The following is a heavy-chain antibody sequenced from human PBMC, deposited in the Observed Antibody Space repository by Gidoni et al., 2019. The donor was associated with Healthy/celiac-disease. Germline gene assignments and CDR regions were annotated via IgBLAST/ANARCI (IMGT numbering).Heavy chain of an antibody. J-gene: IGHJ5*02. CDR1: GYTFTSYD. CDR2: MNPNSGNT. CDR3: ARAKRITMVRGQYWFDP. Sequence: QVQLVQSGAEVKKPGASVTVSCKASGYTFTSYDINWVRQATGQGLEWMGLMNPNSGNTGYAQKFQGRVTMTRNTSISTAYMELSSLRSEDTAVYYCARAKRITMVRGQYWFDPWGQGTLVTVSS. V-gene: IGHV1-8*01. D-gene: IGHD3-10*01.